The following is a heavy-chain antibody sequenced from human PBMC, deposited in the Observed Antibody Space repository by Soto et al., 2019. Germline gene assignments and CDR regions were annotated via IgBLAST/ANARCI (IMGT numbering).Heavy chain of an antibody. CDR3: VSYYYESTGYYVDH. Sequence: GESLKISCKGSGYSFTTYWISWVRQMPGKGLEWMGRIDPSDSYTTYTPSFQGHVTISADKSFTTAYLQWSSLKASDTAMYYCVSYYYESTGYYVDHWGQGTLVTVS. J-gene: IGHJ5*02. D-gene: IGHD3-22*01. V-gene: IGHV5-10-1*01. CDR2: IDPSDSYT. CDR1: GYSFTTYW.